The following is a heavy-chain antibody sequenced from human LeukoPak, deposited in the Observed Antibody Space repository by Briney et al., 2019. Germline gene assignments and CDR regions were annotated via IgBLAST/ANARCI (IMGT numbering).Heavy chain of an antibody. V-gene: IGHV4-4*07. Sequence: SETLSLTCTVSGGSIGGYYWSWIRQPAGKGLEWIGRIYISGSTNYNPSLKSRVIMPVDTSMNQFSLELSSVTAGDTAVYYCARGLRFSGGSSWFGPWGQGTLVTVSS. CDR1: GGSIGGYY. J-gene: IGHJ5*02. CDR2: IYISGST. D-gene: IGHD2-15*01. CDR3: ARGLRFSGGSSWFGP.